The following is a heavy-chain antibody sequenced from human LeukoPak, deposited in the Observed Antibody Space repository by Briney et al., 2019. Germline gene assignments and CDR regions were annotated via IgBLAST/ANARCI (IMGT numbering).Heavy chain of an antibody. D-gene: IGHD4-17*01. Sequence: GGSLRLSCAASGFTFDDYAMHWVRQAPGKGLEWVSGISWNSGSIGYADSVKGRFTISRDNAKNSLYLQMNSLRAEDTAVYYCARELKLRGYYYMNVWGKGTTVTVSS. CDR1: GFTFDDYA. CDR3: ARELKLRGYYYMNV. CDR2: ISWNSGSI. J-gene: IGHJ6*03. V-gene: IGHV3-9*01.